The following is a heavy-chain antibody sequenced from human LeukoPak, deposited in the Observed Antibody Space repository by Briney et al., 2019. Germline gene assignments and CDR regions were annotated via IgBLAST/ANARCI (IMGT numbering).Heavy chain of an antibody. V-gene: IGHV3-74*01. J-gene: IGHJ4*02. CDR2: INSDGSST. D-gene: IGHD4-11*01. CDR1: GFTLSSYW. CDR3: ARGNSHSFDY. Sequence: GGSLRLSCAASGFTLSSYWMHWVRHTPGKGPVWVSRINSDGSSTSYADSVKGRFTISRDNAKNTLYLQMNSLRAEDTAVYYCARGNSHSFDYWGKGALVTVSS.